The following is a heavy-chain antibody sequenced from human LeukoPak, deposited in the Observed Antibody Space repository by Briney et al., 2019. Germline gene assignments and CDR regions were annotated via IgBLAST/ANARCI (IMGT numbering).Heavy chain of an antibody. CDR1: GGSISSYY. Sequence: SETRSLTSPVSGGSISSYYWRWIRQPPGKGLEWVEYTHYSGSTNYNPSLKSRATIPVDTSQKQFSLKRSSVNPADSAVYYCARSTREIRLTYYYDSSGYTPFDYWGQGTLVTVSS. CDR2: THYSGST. CDR3: ARSTREIRLTYYYDSSGYTPFDY. J-gene: IGHJ4*02. V-gene: IGHV4-59*08. D-gene: IGHD3-22*01.